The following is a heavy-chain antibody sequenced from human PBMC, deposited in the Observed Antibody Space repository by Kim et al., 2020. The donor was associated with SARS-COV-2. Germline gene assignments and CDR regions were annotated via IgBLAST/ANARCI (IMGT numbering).Heavy chain of an antibody. D-gene: IGHD5-18*01. CDR1: GGSFSGYY. V-gene: IGHV4-34*01. CDR2: INHSGST. CDR3: ARSLWARDAFDI. J-gene: IGHJ3*02. Sequence: SETLSLTCAVYGGSFSGYYWSWIRQPPGKGLEWIGEINHSGSTNYNPSLKSRVTISVDTSKNQFSLKLSSVTAADTAVYYCARSLWARDAFDIWGQGTMGTVSS.